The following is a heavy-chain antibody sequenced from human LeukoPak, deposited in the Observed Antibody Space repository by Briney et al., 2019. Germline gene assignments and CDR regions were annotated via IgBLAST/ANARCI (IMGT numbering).Heavy chain of an antibody. CDR2: IKQDGSEK. CDR1: GGSISGSSYY. CDR3: ASQYYYDSSGYYDRDY. V-gene: IGHV3-7*01. J-gene: IGHJ4*02. Sequence: ETLSLTCTVSGGSISGSSYYWGWVRQAPGKGLEWVANIKQDGSEKYYVDSVKGRFTISRDNAKNSLYLQMNSLRAEDTAVYYCASQYYYDSSGYYDRDYWGQGTLVTVSS. D-gene: IGHD3-22*01.